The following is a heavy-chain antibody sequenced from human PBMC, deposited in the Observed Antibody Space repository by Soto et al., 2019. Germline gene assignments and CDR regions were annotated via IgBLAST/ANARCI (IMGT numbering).Heavy chain of an antibody. CDR1: GFTFSSYA. J-gene: IGHJ3*02. CDR3: ARANGIYYDFWSGYYTSTSGFAFDI. D-gene: IGHD3-3*01. CDR2: ISSSSGST. Sequence: GGSLRLSCAASGFTFSSYAMSWVRQAPGKGLEWVSAISSSSGSTYYADSVKGRFTISRDNAKNSLYLQMNSLRAEDTAVYYCARANGIYYDFWSGYYTSTSGFAFDIWGQGTMVTVSS. V-gene: IGHV3-23*01.